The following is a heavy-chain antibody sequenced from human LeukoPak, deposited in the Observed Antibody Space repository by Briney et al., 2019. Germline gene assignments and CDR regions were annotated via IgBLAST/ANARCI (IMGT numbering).Heavy chain of an antibody. D-gene: IGHD3-10*01. CDR3: ATPGYGSGSYYSPYFDY. Sequence: GASVKVSCKVSGYTLTELSMHWVRQAPGKGLEWMGGFDPEDGETIYAQKFQGRVTMTEDTSTDTAYMELSSLRSEDTAVYYCATPGYGSGSYYSPYFDYWGQGTLVTVSS. J-gene: IGHJ4*02. CDR2: FDPEDGET. V-gene: IGHV1-24*01. CDR1: GYTLTELS.